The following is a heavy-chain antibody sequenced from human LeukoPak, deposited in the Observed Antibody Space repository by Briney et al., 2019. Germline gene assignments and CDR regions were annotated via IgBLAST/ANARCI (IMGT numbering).Heavy chain of an antibody. J-gene: IGHJ4*02. D-gene: IGHD1-1*01. CDR2: MNPNSGNT. CDR1: GYTFTSYG. CDR3: AKDKVQLERRYYFDY. Sequence: ASVKVSCKASGYTFTSYGISWVRQATGQGLEWMGWMNPNSGNTGYAQKFQGRVTMTRNTSISTAYMELSSLRAEDTAVYYCAKDKVQLERRYYFDYWGQGTLVTVSS. V-gene: IGHV1-8*02.